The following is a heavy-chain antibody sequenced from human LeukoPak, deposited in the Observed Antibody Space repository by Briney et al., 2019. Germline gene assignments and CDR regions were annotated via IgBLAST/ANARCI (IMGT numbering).Heavy chain of an antibody. CDR2: IHNYETTE. D-gene: IGHD2-2*01. V-gene: IGHV3-30*02. CDR3: AALEDIVVVPAPHGAQGLSHLSY. J-gene: IGHJ4*02. Sequence: GGSLTLSCTTSGFTFSSFGMHWVRQTPGKGLEWLTFIHNYETTEYYADSAKGRFTISRDNSKNTLYLQMNSLRAEDTAVYYCAALEDIVVVPAPHGAQGLSHLSYWGQGTLVTVSS. CDR1: GFTFSSFG.